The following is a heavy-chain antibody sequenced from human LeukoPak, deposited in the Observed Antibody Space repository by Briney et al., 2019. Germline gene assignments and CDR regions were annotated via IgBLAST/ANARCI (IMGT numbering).Heavy chain of an antibody. D-gene: IGHD3-10*01. CDR2: IYYSGST. CDR3: ARDGASGYFDY. CDR1: GGSISSSSYY. J-gene: IGHJ4*02. Sequence: PSETLSLTCTVSGGSISSSSYYWGWIRQPPGKGLEWIGSIYYSGSTYYNPPLKSRVTISVDTSKNQFSLKLSSVTAADTAVYYCARDGASGYFDYWGQGTLVTVSS. V-gene: IGHV4-39*07.